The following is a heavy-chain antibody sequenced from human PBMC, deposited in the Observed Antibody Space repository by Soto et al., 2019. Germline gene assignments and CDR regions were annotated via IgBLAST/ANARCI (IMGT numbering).Heavy chain of an antibody. CDR1: GFTFSSYG. CDR2: IWYDGSNK. CDR3: ARGVYYYDSSGLDY. Sequence: GGSLRLSCAASGFTFSSYGMHWVRQAPGKGLEWVAVIWYDGSNKYYADSVKGRFTISRDNSKNTLYLQMNSLRAEDTAVYYCARGVYYYDSSGLDYWGQGTLVTVSS. D-gene: IGHD3-22*01. J-gene: IGHJ4*02. V-gene: IGHV3-33*01.